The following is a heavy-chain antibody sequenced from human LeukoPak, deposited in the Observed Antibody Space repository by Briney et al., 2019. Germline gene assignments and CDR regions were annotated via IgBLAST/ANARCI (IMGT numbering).Heavy chain of an antibody. CDR2: IYHSGST. J-gene: IGHJ3*02. D-gene: IGHD1-26*01. Sequence: SETLSLTCAVSGGSISSSNGWSWVRQPPGKGLEWIGEIYHSGSTNYNPSLKSRVTISVDKSKNQFSLKLSSVTAADTAVYYCARVLDLLYAFDIWGQGTMVTVSS. CDR1: GGSISSSNG. CDR3: ARVLDLLYAFDI. V-gene: IGHV4-4*02.